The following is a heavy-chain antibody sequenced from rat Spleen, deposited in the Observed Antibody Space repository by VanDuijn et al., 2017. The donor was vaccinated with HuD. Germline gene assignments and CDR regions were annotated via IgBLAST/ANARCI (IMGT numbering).Heavy chain of an antibody. V-gene: IGHV5-22*01. D-gene: IGHD1-9*01. J-gene: IGHJ2*01. Sequence: EVQLVESGGGLVQPGRSMKLSCAASGFTFSDYYMAWVRQAPKKGLEWVASISYEGSGTYYRDSVKGRFTISRDNAKSILSLQMDSLRSEDTATYYCARRHYGYTDYFDYWGQGVMVTVSS. CDR2: ISYEGSGT. CDR3: ARRHYGYTDYFDY. CDR1: GFTFSDYY.